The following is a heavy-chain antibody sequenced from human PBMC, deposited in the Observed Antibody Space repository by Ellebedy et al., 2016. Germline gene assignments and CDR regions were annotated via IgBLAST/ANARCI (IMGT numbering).Heavy chain of an antibody. CDR3: ATSVGTSTFWHYYYGMDV. Sequence: GESLKISCAASGFTFSSYAMDWFRQAPGKGLAWVSTISSSGRATFYADSVKGRFTISRDNSKKTLYLQMNNLRAEDTAVYYCATSVGTSTFWHYYYGMDVWGQGTTVTVSS. CDR1: GFTFSSYA. J-gene: IGHJ6*02. CDR2: ISSSGRAT. V-gene: IGHV3-23*01. D-gene: IGHD1-26*01.